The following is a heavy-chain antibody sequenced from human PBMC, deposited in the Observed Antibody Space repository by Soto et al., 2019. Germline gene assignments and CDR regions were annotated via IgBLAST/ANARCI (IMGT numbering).Heavy chain of an antibody. J-gene: IGHJ4*02. D-gene: IGHD7-27*01. V-gene: IGHV4-59*01. CDR2: IYYSGST. CDR3: ARAVGVAGEFDN. CDR1: GGSISSYY. Sequence: SETLSLTCTVSGGSISSYYWRWIRQPPGKGLEWIGYIYYSGSTNYNPSLKSRVSISVDTSKNQFSLKLSSVTAAEKAGYYCARAVGVAGEFDNWGQGTLVTVSS.